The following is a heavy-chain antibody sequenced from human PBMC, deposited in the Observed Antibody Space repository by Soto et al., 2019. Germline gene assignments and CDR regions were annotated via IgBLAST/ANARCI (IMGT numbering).Heavy chain of an antibody. V-gene: IGHV4-34*01. CDR3: ARAGYSTLGWFDP. CDR1: GGSFSGYY. Sequence: LSLTCAVYGGSFSGYYWSWIRQPPGKGLEWIGEINHSGSTNYNPSLKSRVTISVDTSKNQFSLKLSSVTAADTAVYYCARAGYSTLGWFDPWGQGTLVTVSS. J-gene: IGHJ5*02. CDR2: INHSGST. D-gene: IGHD1-26*01.